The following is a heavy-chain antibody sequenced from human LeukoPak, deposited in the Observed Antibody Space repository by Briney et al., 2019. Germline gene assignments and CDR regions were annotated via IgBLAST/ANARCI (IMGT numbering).Heavy chain of an antibody. CDR3: ARLPSY. CDR1: GFTVSSHY. CDR2: IYSGGST. Sequence: GGSLRLSCAASGFTVSSHYMTWVRQAPGKGLEWVSVIYSGGSTYYADSVKGRFTISRDNSKNTLYLQMNSLRAEDMAVYYCARLPSYWGQGTLVTVSS. V-gene: IGHV3-66*02. J-gene: IGHJ4*02.